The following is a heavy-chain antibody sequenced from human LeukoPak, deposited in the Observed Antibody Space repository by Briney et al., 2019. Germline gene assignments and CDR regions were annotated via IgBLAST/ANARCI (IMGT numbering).Heavy chain of an antibody. CDR3: ARVERVYYDSSGYPH. V-gene: IGHV4-30-2*01. D-gene: IGHD3-22*01. CDR1: GGSISSGGYS. J-gene: IGHJ1*01. CDR2: INHSGST. Sequence: PSETLSLTCAVSGGSISSGGYSWSWIRQPPGKGLEWIGEINHSGSTNYNPSLKSRVTISVDTSKNQFSLKLSSVTAADTAVYYCARVERVYYDSSGYPHWGQGTLVTVSS.